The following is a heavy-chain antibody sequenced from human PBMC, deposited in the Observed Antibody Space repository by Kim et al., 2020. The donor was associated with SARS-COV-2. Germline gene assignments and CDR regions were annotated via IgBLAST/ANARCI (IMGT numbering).Heavy chain of an antibody. CDR3: AKVDVYYYDSSGYYDD. Sequence: GGSLRLSCAASGFTFSSYAMSWVRQAPGKGLEWVSAISGSGGSTYYADSVKGRFTISRDNSKNTLYLQMNSLRAEDTAVYYCAKVDVYYYDSSGYYDDWGQGTLVTVSS. J-gene: IGHJ4*02. V-gene: IGHV3-23*01. CDR1: GFTFSSYA. D-gene: IGHD3-22*01. CDR2: ISGSGGST.